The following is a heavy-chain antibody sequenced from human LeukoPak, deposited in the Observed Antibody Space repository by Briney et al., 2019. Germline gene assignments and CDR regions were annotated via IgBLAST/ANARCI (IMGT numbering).Heavy chain of an antibody. CDR3: ARDHETVRGVIPY. J-gene: IGHJ4*02. CDR2: ANTGGTT. V-gene: IGHV3-66*01. Sequence: SVANTGGTTYYADSVKGRFTISRDNSKDTLYLQMNSLRAEDTAVYYCARDHETVRGVIPYWGQGTLVTVSS. D-gene: IGHD3-10*01.